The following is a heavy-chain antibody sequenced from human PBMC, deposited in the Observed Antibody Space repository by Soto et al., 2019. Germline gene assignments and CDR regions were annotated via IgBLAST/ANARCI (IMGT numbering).Heavy chain of an antibody. CDR2: VLPLYKEA. Sequence: VHLTQSETQLKQPGSAMKVSCQTSGDTFNFHSLNWVRQAPGQGLEWLGGVLPLYKEAIYEPKFQGRVTITADSSTKTVYLEMTSLRSDDSDFYFCARDQGGSLRSTWFDIWGQGTQVTVS. D-gene: IGHD1-26*01. J-gene: IGHJ5*02. V-gene: IGHV1-69*14. CDR3: ARDQGGSLRSTWFDI. CDR1: GDTFNFHS.